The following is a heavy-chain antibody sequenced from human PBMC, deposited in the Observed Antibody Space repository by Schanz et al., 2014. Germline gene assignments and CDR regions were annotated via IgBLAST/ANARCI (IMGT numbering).Heavy chain of an antibody. V-gene: IGHV3-23*04. Sequence: EVQVVESGGDLVQPGGSLRLSCAASGFTFSNYGMSWVRQAPGKGLEWVSTISASGSATYYADSVKGRLAISRDNSKNTVYLQMSSLRVEDTAVYYCARRPQRQCFDYWGQGTLVTGSS. CDR1: GFTFSNYG. D-gene: IGHD1-1*01. CDR2: ISASGSAT. J-gene: IGHJ4*02. CDR3: ARRPQRQCFDY.